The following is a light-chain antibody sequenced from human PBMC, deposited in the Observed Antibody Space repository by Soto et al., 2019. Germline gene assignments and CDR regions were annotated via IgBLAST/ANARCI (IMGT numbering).Light chain of an antibody. CDR2: GNS. CDR1: SSNIGAGYD. V-gene: IGLV1-40*01. J-gene: IGLJ1*01. CDR3: QSYDSSLSGSYV. Sequence: HSVLTQPPSVSGAPGQRVTISCTGSSSNIGAGYDVHWYQQLPGTAPKLLIYGNSNRPSGVPDRFSGSKSGTSASLAITGLQAEDEADYYCQSYDSSLSGSYVFGTGTKATVL.